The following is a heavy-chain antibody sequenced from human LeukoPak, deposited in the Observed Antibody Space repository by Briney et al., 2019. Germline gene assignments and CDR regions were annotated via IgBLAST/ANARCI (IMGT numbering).Heavy chain of an antibody. D-gene: IGHD1-26*01. Sequence: SETLSLTCAVYGGSFSGYYWSWIRQPPGKGLEWIGEINHSGSTNYNPSLKSRVTISVDTSKNQFSLKLSSVTAADTAVYYCARDSGNYPYYFDYWGQGTLVTVSS. CDR1: GGSFSGYY. V-gene: IGHV4-34*01. J-gene: IGHJ4*02. CDR2: INHSGST. CDR3: ARDSGNYPYYFDY.